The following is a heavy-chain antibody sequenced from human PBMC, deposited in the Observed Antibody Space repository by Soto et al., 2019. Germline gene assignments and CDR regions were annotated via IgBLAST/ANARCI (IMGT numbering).Heavy chain of an antibody. CDR2: IRDKGNGATT. CDR3: TTVPSGWRAVAG. CDR1: GFIFSKAW. D-gene: IGHD6-19*01. Sequence: EVQLVESGGGLVKPGGSLRLSCAASGFIFSKAWMSWVRQAPGKGLEWVGHIRDKGNGATTDYSAPVKGRFTISRDDSKNTLYVEMNSLETEDTAVYYCTTVPSGWRAVAGWGQGTRVTVSS. J-gene: IGHJ4*02. V-gene: IGHV3-15*01.